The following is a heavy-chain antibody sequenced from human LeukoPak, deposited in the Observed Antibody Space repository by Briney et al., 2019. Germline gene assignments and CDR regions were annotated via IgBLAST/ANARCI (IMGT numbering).Heavy chain of an antibody. V-gene: IGHV4-30-2*01. CDR2: IYHSGST. Sequence: SETLSLTCAVSGGSISSGGYSWSWIRQPPGKGLEWIGYIYHSGSTYYNPSLKSRVTISVDRSKNQFSLKLSSVTAADTAVYYCVPYHLLLHGWFDPWGQGTLVTVSS. CDR3: VPYHLLLHGWFDP. J-gene: IGHJ5*02. CDR1: GGSISSGGYS. D-gene: IGHD2-15*01.